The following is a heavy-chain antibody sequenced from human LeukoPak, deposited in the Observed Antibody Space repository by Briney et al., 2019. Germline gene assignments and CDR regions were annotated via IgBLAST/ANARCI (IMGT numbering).Heavy chain of an antibody. Sequence: PGGSLRLSCAASGFTFSSYSMNWVRQAPGKGLEWVSYISSSSNTIYYADSVKGRFTISRDNAKNSLYLQMNSLRAEDTAVYYCARLDDYGDYVLWGQGTLVTVSS. CDR3: ARLDDYGDYVL. D-gene: IGHD4-17*01. J-gene: IGHJ4*02. CDR2: ISSSSNTI. CDR1: GFTFSSYS. V-gene: IGHV3-48*01.